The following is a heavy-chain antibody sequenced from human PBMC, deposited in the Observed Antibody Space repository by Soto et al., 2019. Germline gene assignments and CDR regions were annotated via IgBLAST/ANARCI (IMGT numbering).Heavy chain of an antibody. CDR3: ARKDKSGYFNWFDP. V-gene: IGHV5-51*01. D-gene: IGHD3-22*01. Sequence: GESLKISCRTSGYKFTSSWIAWVRQKPGKGLEWVGIIFPSDSDTRYSPSFQGQVTISADRSTSTVFLQWASLKASDTAVYFCARKDKSGYFNWFDPWGQGTLVTVSS. J-gene: IGHJ5*02. CDR1: GYKFTSSW. CDR2: IFPSDSDT.